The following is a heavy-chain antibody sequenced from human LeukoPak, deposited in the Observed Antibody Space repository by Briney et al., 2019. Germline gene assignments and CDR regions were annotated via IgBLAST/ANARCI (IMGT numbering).Heavy chain of an antibody. V-gene: IGHV3-30*18. CDR3: AKDLEGQWLVYSLDY. CDR1: GFTFSHYG. CDR2: ISYDGSNK. Sequence: GGSLTLSCATSGFTFSHYGMHWVRQAPGKGLEWVAVISYDGSNKYYADSVKGRFTISRDNSKNTLYLQMNSLRAEDTAVYYCAKDLEGQWLVYSLDYWGQGTLVTVSS. J-gene: IGHJ4*02. D-gene: IGHD6-19*01.